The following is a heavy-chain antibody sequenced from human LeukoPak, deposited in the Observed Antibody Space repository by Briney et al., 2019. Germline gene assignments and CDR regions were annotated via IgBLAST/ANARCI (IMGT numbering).Heavy chain of an antibody. CDR1: GGSIRSYY. V-gene: IGHV4-59*08. D-gene: IGHD3-10*01. CDR2: MYYSGST. J-gene: IGHJ5*02. Sequence: PSETLSLTCTVSGGSIRSYYWSWIRQPPGKGLERIGYMYYSGSTNYNPSLKSRITISVDRSKNQFSLKLSSVTAADTAVYYCARHGGSGSYYNWFDPWGQGTLVTVSS. CDR3: ARHGGSGSYYNWFDP.